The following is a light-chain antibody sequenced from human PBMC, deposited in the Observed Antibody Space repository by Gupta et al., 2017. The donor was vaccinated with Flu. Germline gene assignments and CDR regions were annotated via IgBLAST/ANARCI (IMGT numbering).Light chain of an antibody. CDR3: GTWDSNTRV. J-gene: IGLJ1*01. CDR2: RERSGSY. V-gene: IGLV4-60*03. Sequence: QPVVTQSSSASASLGPPLKLTRSLSTCHSNVIMAGQQQRTGKGHRLLRKRERSGSYKKGYGVPVRVSGASCGDERYFNISNLQSEEEAEYYCGTWDSNTRVFGIGAKVTVL. CDR1: TCHSNVI.